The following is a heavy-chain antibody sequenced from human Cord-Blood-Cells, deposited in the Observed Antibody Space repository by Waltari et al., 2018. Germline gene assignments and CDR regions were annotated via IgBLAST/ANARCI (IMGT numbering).Heavy chain of an antibody. CDR2: LNHSGST. Sequence: QVQLQQWGAGLLKPSETLSLTCAVYGGSFSGYYWSWISQPPGKGLEWIGKLNHSGSTNYNRSLTSRVTISVDTSQNPFSLKLSSVTAADTAVYYCARGGTLWPLDYWGQGTLVTVSS. V-gene: IGHV4-34*01. J-gene: IGHJ4*02. CDR1: GGSFSGYY. D-gene: IGHD3-10*01. CDR3: ARGGTLWPLDY.